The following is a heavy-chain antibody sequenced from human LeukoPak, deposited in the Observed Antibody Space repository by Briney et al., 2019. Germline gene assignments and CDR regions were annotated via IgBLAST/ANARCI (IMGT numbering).Heavy chain of an antibody. J-gene: IGHJ4*02. Sequence: HTGGSLRLSCAASGFTFSSYWMNWVRQAPGKGLEWVSGISDSGNNTYYIDSVKGRFTISRDNSKNTLYLQMNSLRTEDTAIYYCAKKISTSWSCEDYWGQGTLVTVSS. CDR3: AKKISTSWSCEDY. V-gene: IGHV3-23*01. D-gene: IGHD2-2*01. CDR1: GFTFSSYW. CDR2: ISDSGNNT.